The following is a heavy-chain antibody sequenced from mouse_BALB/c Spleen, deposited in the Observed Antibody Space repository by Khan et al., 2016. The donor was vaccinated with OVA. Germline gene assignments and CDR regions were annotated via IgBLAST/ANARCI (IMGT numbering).Heavy chain of an antibody. D-gene: IGHD1-1*01. CDR1: GFTFSTYA. CDR2: ISTGDTYT. CDR3: ARPPITTVVATSYWFFDV. Sequence: EVQLVESGGGLVKSGGSLKLSCAASGFTFSTYAMSWVRQTPEKRLEWVATISTGDTYTYYPDSVKGRFTISRDNAKNTLYLQMSSLRSDDTAMYYCARPPITTVVATSYWFFDVWGAGTTVTVST. J-gene: IGHJ1*01. V-gene: IGHV5-9-3*01.